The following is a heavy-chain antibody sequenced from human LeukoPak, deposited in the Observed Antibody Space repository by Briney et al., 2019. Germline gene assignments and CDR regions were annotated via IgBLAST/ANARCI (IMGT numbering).Heavy chain of an antibody. D-gene: IGHD3-10*01. CDR3: ARGPALFPGGFDY. J-gene: IGHJ4*02. CDR1: GGSFSGYY. CDR2: INHSGST. V-gene: IGHV4-34*01. Sequence: SETLSLTCAVYGGSFSGYYWSWIRQPPGKGLEWIGEINHSGSTNFNPSLESRVTISVDTSKNQFSLKLSSVTAADTAVYYCARGPALFPGGFDYWGQGTLVTVSS.